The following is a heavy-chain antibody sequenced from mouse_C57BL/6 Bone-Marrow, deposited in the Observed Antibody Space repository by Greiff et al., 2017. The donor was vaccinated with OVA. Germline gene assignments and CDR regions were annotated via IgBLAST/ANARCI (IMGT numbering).Heavy chain of an antibody. CDR2: IHPNSGST. D-gene: IGHD2-5*01. CDR3: ALYSNYFDY. Sequence: VKLQESGAELVKPGASVKLSCKASGYTFTSYWMHWVKQRPGQGLEWIGMIHPNSGSTNYNEKFKSKATLTVDKSSSTAYMQLSSLTSEDSAVYYCALYSNYFDYWGQGTTLTVSS. J-gene: IGHJ2*01. CDR1: GYTFTSYW. V-gene: IGHV1-64*01.